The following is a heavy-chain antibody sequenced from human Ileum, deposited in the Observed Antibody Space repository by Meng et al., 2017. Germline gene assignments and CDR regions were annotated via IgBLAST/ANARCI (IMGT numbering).Heavy chain of an antibody. J-gene: IGHJ4*02. CDR3: AKAAAYNLDI. CDR1: GVSISSAIW. D-gene: IGHD6-25*01. V-gene: IGHV4-4*02. CDR2: LFQSGST. Sequence: QVQLQDWVRVLVKLSGTLSLTCAVSGVSISSAIWWGWVRQPPGKGLEWIGELFQSGSTNYNPSLKSRVSISVDKSKNHLSLSLSSVTAADTAVYYCAKAAAYNLDIWGQGALVTVSS.